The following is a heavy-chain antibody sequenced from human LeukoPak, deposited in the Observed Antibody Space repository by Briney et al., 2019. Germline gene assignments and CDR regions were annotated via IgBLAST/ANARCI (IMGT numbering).Heavy chain of an antibody. D-gene: IGHD4-23*01. CDR3: ARGSPTTVAPHFDY. V-gene: IGHV4-59*01. Sequence: SETLSLTCNVSGGSISSYYWSWIRQPPGKGLEWIGYIYYSGSTNYNPSLKSRVTISVDTSKNQFSLKLSSVTAADTAVYYCARGSPTTVAPHFDYWRQGTLVTVSS. J-gene: IGHJ4*02. CDR1: GGSISSYY. CDR2: IYYSGST.